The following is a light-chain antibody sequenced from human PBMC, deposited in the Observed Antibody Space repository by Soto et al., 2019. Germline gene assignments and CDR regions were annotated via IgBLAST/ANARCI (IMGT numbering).Light chain of an antibody. CDR2: GAS. V-gene: IGKV3-15*01. CDR1: QSVSSN. Sequence: EIVMTQSPATLSVSPGERATLSCRASQSVSSNLAWYQQKPAQAPRLLIYGASTRATGIPASFSGSGSGTEFTLTISSLQYEDFAVYYCQQYNNLPFWTFGQGNKVEIK. J-gene: IGKJ1*01. CDR3: QQYNNLPFWT.